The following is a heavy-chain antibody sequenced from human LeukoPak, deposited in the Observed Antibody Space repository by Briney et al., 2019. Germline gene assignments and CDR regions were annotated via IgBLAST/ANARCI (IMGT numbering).Heavy chain of an antibody. J-gene: IGHJ5*02. CDR2: ISAYNGNT. Sequence: ASVTVSCTASGYTFTSYGISWVRQAPGQGLEWIGWISAYNGNTNYAQKLQGRVTMTTDTSTSTAYMELRSLRSGDTAVYYCARDRDRYCSGGSCYPKNWFDPWGQGTLVTVSS. D-gene: IGHD2-15*01. CDR1: GYTFTSYG. CDR3: ARDRDRYCSGGSCYPKNWFDP. V-gene: IGHV1-18*01.